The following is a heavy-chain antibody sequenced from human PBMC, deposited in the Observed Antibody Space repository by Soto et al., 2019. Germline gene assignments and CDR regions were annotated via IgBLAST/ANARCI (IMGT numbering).Heavy chain of an antibody. J-gene: IGHJ6*02. V-gene: IGHV1-69*06. CDR2: IIPIFGTA. CDR3: ARFGDTTYYDFWSGPTYCMDV. CDR1: GGTFSSYA. D-gene: IGHD3-3*01. Sequence: QVQLVQSGAEVKKPGSSVKVSCKASGGTFSSYAISWVRQAPGQGLEWMGGIIPIFGTATYAQKFQGRVTITADKSTSTAYMELGRLRSEDTAVYYYARFGDTTYYDFWSGPTYCMDVWGQGTTVTVSS.